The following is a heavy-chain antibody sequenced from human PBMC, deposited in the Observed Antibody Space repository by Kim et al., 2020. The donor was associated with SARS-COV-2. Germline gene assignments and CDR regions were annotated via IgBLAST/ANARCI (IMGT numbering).Heavy chain of an antibody. CDR2: IYSGGST. V-gene: IGHV3-53*01. CDR3: AREGPSSGWFEAYYYGMDV. Sequence: GGSLRLSCAASGFTVSSNYMSWVRQAPGKGLEWVSVIYSGGSTYYADSVKGRFTISRDNSKNTLYLQMNSLRAEDTAVYYCAREGPSSGWFEAYYYGMDVWGQGTTVTVSS. D-gene: IGHD6-19*01. CDR1: GFTVSSNY. J-gene: IGHJ6*02.